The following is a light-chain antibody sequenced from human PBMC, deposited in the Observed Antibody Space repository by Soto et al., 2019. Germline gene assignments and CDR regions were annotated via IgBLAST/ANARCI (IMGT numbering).Light chain of an antibody. Sequence: EIVMTQSPASLAGSPGETVTLSGRASQSISSSYLAWYQQKHGQAPRLLIYGASNRATGIPDRFSGSGSGTDFTLIISRLEPEDFEVYYCQQHGTSPRTFGHGTKVDIK. CDR3: QQHGTSPRT. CDR2: GAS. V-gene: IGKV3-20*01. CDR1: QSISSSY. J-gene: IGKJ1*01.